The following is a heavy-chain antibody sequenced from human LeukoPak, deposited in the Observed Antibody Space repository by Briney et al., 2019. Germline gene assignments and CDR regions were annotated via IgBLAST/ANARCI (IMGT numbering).Heavy chain of an antibody. CDR1: GYSISSGYY. CDR3: AREESSSYGHLFDY. Sequence: SETLSLTCTVSGYSISSGYYWGWIRQPPGKGLEWIGSFSYSGNTYYNLSLKSRVTVSVDTSKNQFSLKLSSMTAADTAVYYCAREESSSYGHLFDYWGQGTLVTVSS. CDR2: FSYSGNT. V-gene: IGHV4-38-2*02. J-gene: IGHJ4*02. D-gene: IGHD5-18*01.